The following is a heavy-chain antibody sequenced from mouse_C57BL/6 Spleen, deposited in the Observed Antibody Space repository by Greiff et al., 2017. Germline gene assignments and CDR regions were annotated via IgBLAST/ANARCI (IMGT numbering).Heavy chain of an antibody. Sequence: QVQLQQSGAELVRPGASVTLSCKASGYTFTDYEMHWVKQTPVHGLEWIGAIDPDTGGTTYNQKFKGKATLTADKSSSTAYLELRSLTSEDSAVXYGTYSPPGSSRSYAMDYWGQGTLVTVSA. J-gene: IGHJ4*01. CDR3: TYSPPGSSRSYAMDY. CDR2: IDPDTGGT. D-gene: IGHD1-1*01. CDR1: GYTFTDYE. V-gene: IGHV1-15*01.